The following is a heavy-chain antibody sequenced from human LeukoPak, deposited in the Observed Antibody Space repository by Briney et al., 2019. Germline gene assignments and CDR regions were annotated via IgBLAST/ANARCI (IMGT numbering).Heavy chain of an antibody. CDR3: ARVVLSYYYGSGRVPYYYYYMDV. Sequence: GESLKISCKGSGYSFTSYWIGWVRQMPGKGLEWMGIIYLGDSDTRYSPSFQGQVTISADKSISTAYLQWSSLKASDTAMYYCARVVLSYYYGSGRVPYYYYYMDVWGKGTTVTVSS. J-gene: IGHJ6*03. D-gene: IGHD3-10*01. V-gene: IGHV5-51*01. CDR1: GYSFTSYW. CDR2: IYLGDSDT.